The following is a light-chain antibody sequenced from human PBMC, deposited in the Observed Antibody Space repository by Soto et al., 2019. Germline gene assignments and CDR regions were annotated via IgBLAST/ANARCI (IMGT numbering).Light chain of an antibody. V-gene: IGKV1-33*01. CDR1: QNINIY. J-gene: IGKJ4*01. Sequence: DIQMTQSLSSLSASIGDSVTISCQASQNINIYLNWYQQKPGTAPKLLIYDASNLQTGVPSRFSASGSGTHFTFTITSLQPEDIATYFCQQFDNLPLTFGGGTKVDIK. CDR3: QQFDNLPLT. CDR2: DAS.